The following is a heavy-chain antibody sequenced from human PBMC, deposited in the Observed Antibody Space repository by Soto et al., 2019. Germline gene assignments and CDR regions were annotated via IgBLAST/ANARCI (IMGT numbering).Heavy chain of an antibody. CDR1: GFTFSGST. J-gene: IGHJ4*02. Sequence: EVHLLESGGGLVQPGGSLKLSCAASGFTFSGSTIHWVRQASGKGLEWVGRIGSKPNSSATAYAASVKGRFTVSRDDSKNTAYLEMNSLKIDDTAVYYCYVWFGERGGQWGQGTLVTVS. CDR2: IGSKPNSSAT. CDR3: YVWFGERGGQ. V-gene: IGHV3-73*01. D-gene: IGHD3-10*01.